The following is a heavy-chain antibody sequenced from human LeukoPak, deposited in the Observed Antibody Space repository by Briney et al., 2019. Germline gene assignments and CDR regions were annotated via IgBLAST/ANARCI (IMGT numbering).Heavy chain of an antibody. D-gene: IGHD6-13*01. J-gene: IGHJ4*02. V-gene: IGHV4-30-4*08. CDR3: ARDGVAAAGTLDY. CDR1: GGSISSGDYY. Sequence: PSQTLSLTCTVSGGSISSGDYYWSWIRQPPGKGLVWIGYIYYSGSTYYNPSLKSRVTISVDTTKNQFSLKLSSVTAADTAVYYCARDGVAAAGTLDYSGQGTLVTVSS. CDR2: IYYSGST.